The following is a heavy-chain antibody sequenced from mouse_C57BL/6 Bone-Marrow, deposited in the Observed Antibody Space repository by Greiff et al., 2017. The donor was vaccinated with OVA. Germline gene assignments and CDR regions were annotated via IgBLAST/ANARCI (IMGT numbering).Heavy chain of an antibody. Sequence: QVQLQQPGAELVKPGASVKLSCKASGYTFTSYWMHWVKQRPGQGLEWIGMIHPNSGSTNYNEKFKSKATLTVDKSSSTAYMQLSSLTSEDSAVYYCARRVYYEYDRAMDYWGQGTSVTVSS. D-gene: IGHD2-4*01. V-gene: IGHV1-64*01. CDR1: GYTFTSYW. CDR3: ARRVYYEYDRAMDY. J-gene: IGHJ4*01. CDR2: IHPNSGST.